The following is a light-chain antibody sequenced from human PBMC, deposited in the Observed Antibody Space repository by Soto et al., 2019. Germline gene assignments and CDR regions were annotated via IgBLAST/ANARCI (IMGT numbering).Light chain of an antibody. J-gene: IGKJ4*01. CDR2: GAS. CDR1: QSVSSD. Sequence: ELVITQSPATLSVSPGERATLSCRASQSVSSDLAWYQQKPGQAPRLLMYGASSRAAGIPARFSGSWSGTEFTLTINSLQSEDSAVYYCQHYQNWHTFGGGTKVDIK. V-gene: IGKV3-15*01. CDR3: QHYQNWHT.